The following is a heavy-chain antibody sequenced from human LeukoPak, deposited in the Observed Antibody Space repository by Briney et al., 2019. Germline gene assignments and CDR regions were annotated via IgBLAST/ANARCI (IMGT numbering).Heavy chain of an antibody. V-gene: IGHV4-4*02. CDR2: IYHSGST. J-gene: IGHJ6*03. D-gene: IGHD6-6*01. CDR3: ARDRKQLEAYYYYYMDV. CDR1: GGSISSSNW. Sequence: GTLSLTCAVSGGSISSSNWWSWVRQPPGKGLEWIGEIYHSGSTNYNPSLKSRVTISVDKSKNQFSLKLSSVTAADTAVYYCARDRKQLEAYYYYYMDVWGKGTTVTVSS.